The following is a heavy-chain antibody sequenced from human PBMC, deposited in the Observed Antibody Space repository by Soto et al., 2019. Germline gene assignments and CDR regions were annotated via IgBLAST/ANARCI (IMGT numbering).Heavy chain of an antibody. D-gene: IGHD1-1*01. Sequence: ASVKVSCKASGYTFTSYDINWVRQATGQGLEWMGWMNPNSGNTGYAQKFQGRVTMTRNTSISTAYMELSSLRSEDTAVYYCARVIEELEAADYWGQGTLVTVSS. CDR1: GYTFTSYD. J-gene: IGHJ4*02. CDR2: MNPNSGNT. V-gene: IGHV1-8*01. CDR3: ARVIEELEAADY.